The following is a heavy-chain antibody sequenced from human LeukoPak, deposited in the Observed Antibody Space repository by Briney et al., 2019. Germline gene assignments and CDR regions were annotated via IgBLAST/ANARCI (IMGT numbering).Heavy chain of an antibody. CDR2: IRRDGSEK. V-gene: IGHV3-7*03. CDR3: AKTGSSRFDY. CDR1: GFTFSNYY. Sequence: GGSLRLSCAASGFTFSNYYMHWVRQAPGKGPEWVADIRRDGSEKNYMDSLKGRFTISRDNAKNSLYLQMNSLRAEDTAVYYCAKTGSSRFDYWGQGTLVTVSS. D-gene: IGHD3-10*01. J-gene: IGHJ4*02.